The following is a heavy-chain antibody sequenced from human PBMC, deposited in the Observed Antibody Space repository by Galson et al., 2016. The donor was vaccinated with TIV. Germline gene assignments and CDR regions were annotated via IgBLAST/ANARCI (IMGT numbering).Heavy chain of an antibody. CDR3: AREGHYSSSSPGYYFDY. Sequence: SLRLSCAVSGFSLKDYGTHWVRQAPGKGLEWVAFMWFDGRNLDYADSVKGRFTISRDNSKNTLYLQINSLSAEDTAVYYCAREGHYSSSSPGYYFDYWGQGTLVTISS. CDR1: GFSLKDYG. J-gene: IGHJ4*02. CDR2: MWFDGRNL. V-gene: IGHV3-33*01. D-gene: IGHD6-6*01.